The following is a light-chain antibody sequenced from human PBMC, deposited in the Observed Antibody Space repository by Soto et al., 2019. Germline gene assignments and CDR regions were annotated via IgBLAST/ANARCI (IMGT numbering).Light chain of an antibody. CDR2: EVS. CDR1: RFNIGNNA. V-gene: IGLV1-36*01. CDR3: SSYTSSSTWV. J-gene: IGLJ3*02. Sequence: QSVMIQPPSVSEAPRQRVTISCSGSRFNIGNNAVNWYQQLPGKAPKLMIYEVSNRPSGVSNRFSGSKSGNTASLTISGLQAEDEADYYCSSYTSSSTWVFGGGTKLTVL.